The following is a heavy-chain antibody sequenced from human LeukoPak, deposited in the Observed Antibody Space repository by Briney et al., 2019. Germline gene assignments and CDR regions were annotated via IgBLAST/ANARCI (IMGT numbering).Heavy chain of an antibody. D-gene: IGHD1-26*01. Sequence: GESLRLSCAASGFIFRKSWMTWVRQAPGKGLEWVAHVKEDGSDKYYVDSVTGRFAISRDNTKNSLYLQMSSLKAEDTAVYYCATWSDAWEFDSWGQGTLVSVSS. CDR2: VKEDGSDK. CDR1: GFIFRKSW. J-gene: IGHJ4*02. CDR3: ATWSDAWEFDS. V-gene: IGHV3-7*05.